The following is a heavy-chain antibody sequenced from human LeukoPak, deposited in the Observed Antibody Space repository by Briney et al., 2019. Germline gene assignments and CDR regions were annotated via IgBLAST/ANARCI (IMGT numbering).Heavy chain of an antibody. CDR1: GYTFTSYG. Sequence: ASVKVSCKASGYTFTSYGISWVRQAPGHGLEWMGWISAYNGNTNYAQKLQGRVTMTTDTSTSTAYMELRSLRSDDTAVYYCARWVLTGYYNDYWGQGTLVTVSS. V-gene: IGHV1-18*04. CDR2: ISAYNGNT. CDR3: ARWVLTGYYNDY. D-gene: IGHD3-9*01. J-gene: IGHJ4*02.